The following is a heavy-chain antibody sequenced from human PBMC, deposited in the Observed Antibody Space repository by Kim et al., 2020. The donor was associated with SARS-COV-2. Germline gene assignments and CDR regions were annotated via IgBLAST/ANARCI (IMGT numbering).Heavy chain of an antibody. Sequence: SETLSLTCTVSGGSISSGDYYWSWIRQPPGKGLEWIGYIYYSGSTYYNPSLKSRVTISVDTSKNQFSLKLSSVTAADTAVYYCARVGGNGLQLAFDIWGQGTMVTVSS. D-gene: IGHD2-21*02. V-gene: IGHV4-30-4*01. J-gene: IGHJ3*02. CDR1: GGSISSGDYY. CDR3: ARVGGNGLQLAFDI. CDR2: IYYSGST.